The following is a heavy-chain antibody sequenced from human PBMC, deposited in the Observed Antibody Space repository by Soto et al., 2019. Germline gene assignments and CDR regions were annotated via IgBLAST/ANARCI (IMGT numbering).Heavy chain of an antibody. CDR2: IWSDGSNK. V-gene: IGHV3-33*01. J-gene: IGHJ4*02. CDR3: ARYYYDSSGCYPR. D-gene: IGHD3-22*01. CDR1: GFTFSSYG. Sequence: QVQLVESGGGVVQPGRSLRLSCAASGFTFSSYGMHWVRQAPGKGLEWVAVIWSDGSNKYYADSVKGRFTISRDYSKNTLYMQMNSLRAEDTAVYYCARYYYDSSGCYPRWGQGTLVTVSS.